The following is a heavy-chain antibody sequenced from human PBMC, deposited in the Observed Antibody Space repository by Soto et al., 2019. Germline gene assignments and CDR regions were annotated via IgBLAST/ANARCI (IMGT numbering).Heavy chain of an antibody. V-gene: IGHV4-31*03. CDR1: GCSISSDNYY. CDR2: IYYSGST. D-gene: IGHD3-16*01. CDR3: ARDGGSREGYGMDV. J-gene: IGHJ6*02. Sequence: QVQLQESCPGLVRPSQTLSLTCTVSGCSISSDNYYWSWIRQLPGKGLEWIGYIYYSGSTYYNPSLKGRVAMSVDMSENHFSLRLTSATAADTAVYYCARDGGSREGYGMDVWGQGTTVTVSS.